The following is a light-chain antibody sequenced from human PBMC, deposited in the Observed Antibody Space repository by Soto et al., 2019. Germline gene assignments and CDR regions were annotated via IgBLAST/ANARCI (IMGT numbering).Light chain of an antibody. V-gene: IGKV3-11*01. CDR2: NAS. J-gene: IGKJ1*01. Sequence: EIVLTQSPATLSLSPGERAILSCRASQSVSTFLAWFQQKPGQPPRLLIYNASNRTTGIPARFSGSGSGTEFTLTISSLQPDDFATYYYQHYNSYSEAFGQGTKVDIK. CDR1: QSVSTF. CDR3: QHYNSYSEA.